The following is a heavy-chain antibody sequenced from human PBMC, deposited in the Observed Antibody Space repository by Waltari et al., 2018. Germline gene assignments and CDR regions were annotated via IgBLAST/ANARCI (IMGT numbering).Heavy chain of an antibody. J-gene: IGHJ6*02. V-gene: IGHV3-15*07. Sequence: EVQLVESGGGLVKPGGSPRLSCAASGFTFSNAWMNWVRQAQGKGLEWVGRMKSKTDGGTTDYAAPVKGRFTISRDDSKNTLYLQMNSLKTEDTAVYYCTTEGHYYYYGMDVWGQGTTVTVSS. CDR1: GFTFSNAW. CDR3: TTEGHYYYYGMDV. CDR2: MKSKTDGGTT.